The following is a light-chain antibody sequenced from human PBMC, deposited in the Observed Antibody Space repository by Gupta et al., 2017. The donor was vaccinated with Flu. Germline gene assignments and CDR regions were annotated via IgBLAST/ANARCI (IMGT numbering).Light chain of an antibody. CDR3: QQYGNSPRFT. J-gene: IGKJ3*01. Sequence: LLTQSPGTLSLSPGETATLSCRASQTVSSSYLAWYQQKPRQAPRLIIYGTSKRATGVPERFSGSGYGTDFTLTISVREPEDYGVYYCQQYGNSPRFTFGHGTKVDMK. V-gene: IGKV3-20*01. CDR1: QTVSSSY. CDR2: GTS.